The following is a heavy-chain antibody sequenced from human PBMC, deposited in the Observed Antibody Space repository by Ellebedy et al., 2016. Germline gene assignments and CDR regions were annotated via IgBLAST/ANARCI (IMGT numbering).Heavy chain of an antibody. Sequence: ESLKISCTASGFTFSDFWMNWVRQPPGKGLEWIATINHSGSTYYNPSLKSRVTISVDTSKNQFSLKLSSVTAADTAVYHCARYTGVGFYFDSWGQGTLVTVSS. V-gene: IGHV4-38-2*02. CDR3: ARYTGVGFYFDS. CDR2: INHSGST. J-gene: IGHJ4*02. CDR1: GFTFSDFW. D-gene: IGHD2-2*02.